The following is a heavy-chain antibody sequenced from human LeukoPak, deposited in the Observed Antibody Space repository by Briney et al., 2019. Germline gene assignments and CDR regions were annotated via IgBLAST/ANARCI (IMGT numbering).Heavy chain of an antibody. CDR2: IYYRGST. J-gene: IGHJ4*02. CDR1: GGSISSYY. D-gene: IGHD4-17*01. CDR3: ARQSYGDYFDY. Sequence: NPSETLSLTCTVFGGSISSYYWSWIRQPPGKGLEWIGYIYYRGSTSYNPSLKSRVTILVDTSKNQFSLKLSSVTAADTAVYYCARQSYGDYFDYWGQGTLVTVSS. V-gene: IGHV4-59*08.